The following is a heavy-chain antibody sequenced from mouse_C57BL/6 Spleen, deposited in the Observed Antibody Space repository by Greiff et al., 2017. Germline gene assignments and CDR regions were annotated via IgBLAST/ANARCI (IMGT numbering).Heavy chain of an antibody. J-gene: IGHJ1*03. CDR3: ARNWDWYFDV. D-gene: IGHD4-1*01. Sequence: QVQLQQPGAELVKPGASVKLSCKASGYTFTSYWMPLVKQRPGQGLEWLGEIDPSDSYTHYNQKFKGKATLTVDTSSSTAYMQLSSLTSEDAAAYYCARNWDWYFDVWGTGTTVTVSA. CDR1: GYTFTSYW. V-gene: IGHV1-50*01. CDR2: IDPSDSYT.